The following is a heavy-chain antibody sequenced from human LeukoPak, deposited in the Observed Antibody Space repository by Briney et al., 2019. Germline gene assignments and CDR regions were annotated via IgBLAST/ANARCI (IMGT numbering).Heavy chain of an antibody. D-gene: IGHD6-19*01. V-gene: IGHV3-21*01. CDR2: ISRSATYL. Sequence: PGGSLRLSCAAPGFTFSGYSMNWVRQAPGKGLEWVSSISRSATYLYYADSLQGRFTVSRDDAKSSLYLQMNSLSAEDTAVYYCARHVYSSGWGAFDIWGQGTMVTVSS. CDR3: ARHVYSSGWGAFDI. CDR1: GFTFSGYS. J-gene: IGHJ3*02.